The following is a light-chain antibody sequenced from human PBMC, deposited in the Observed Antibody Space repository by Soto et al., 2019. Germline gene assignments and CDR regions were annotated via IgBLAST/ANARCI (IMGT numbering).Light chain of an antibody. V-gene: IGLV2-23*02. CDR2: EAT. CDR1: SSDIGRYNL. CDR3: SLYASTNTFM. J-gene: IGLJ3*02. Sequence: QSALTQPASVSGSPGQSITISCTGTSSDIGRYNLVSWYQQHPGKPPKLMIYEATNRHSGVSNRFSGSKSGNTASLTISGLQAEDEADYYCSLYASTNTFMFGGGTKLTVL.